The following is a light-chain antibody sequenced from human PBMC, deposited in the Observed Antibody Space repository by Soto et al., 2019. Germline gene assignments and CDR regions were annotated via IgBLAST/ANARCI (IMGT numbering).Light chain of an antibody. CDR2: EGS. CDR1: SSDVGSYNL. Sequence: QSALTQPASVSGSPGQSITISCTGTSSDVGSYNLVSWYQHHPGKAPKLMIYEGSKRPSGVSNRFSGSKSGNTASLTISWLQAAEEADYYCCSYAGSSTLVFGGGTKLTVL. J-gene: IGLJ3*02. CDR3: CSYAGSSTLV. V-gene: IGLV2-23*01.